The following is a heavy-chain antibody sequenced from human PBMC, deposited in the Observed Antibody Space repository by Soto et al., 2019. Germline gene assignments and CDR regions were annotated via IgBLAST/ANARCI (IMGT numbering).Heavy chain of an antibody. Sequence: SETLSLTCTVSGGSVSSGSYYWSWIRQPPGKGLEWIGYIYYSGSTNYNPSLKSRVTISVDTSKNQFSLKLSSVTAADTAVYYCARDWGEYSSSVYYGMDVWGQGTTVTVSS. V-gene: IGHV4-61*01. CDR2: IYYSGST. J-gene: IGHJ6*02. CDR1: GGSVSSGSYY. D-gene: IGHD6-6*01. CDR3: ARDWGEYSSSVYYGMDV.